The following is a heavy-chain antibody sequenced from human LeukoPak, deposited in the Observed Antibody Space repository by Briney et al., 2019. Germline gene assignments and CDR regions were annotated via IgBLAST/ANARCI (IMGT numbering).Heavy chain of an antibody. J-gene: IGHJ6*02. D-gene: IGHD6-19*01. CDR2: MNPNSGNT. Sequence: GASVKVSCKASGYTFTSYDINWVRQATGQGLEWMGWMNPNSGNTGYAQKFQGRVTMTRNTSISTAYMELSSLRSEDAAVYYCARGPVSGWYDISYYYYYYGMDVWGQGTTVTVSS. V-gene: IGHV1-8*01. CDR3: ARGPVSGWYDISYYYYYYGMDV. CDR1: GYTFTSYD.